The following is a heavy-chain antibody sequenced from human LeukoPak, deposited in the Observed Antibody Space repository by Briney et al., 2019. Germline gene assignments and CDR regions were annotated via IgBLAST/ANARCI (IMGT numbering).Heavy chain of an antibody. V-gene: IGHV1-18*01. D-gene: IGHD3-10*01. Sequence: ASVKVSCKASGGTFSSYAISWVRQAPGQGLEWMGWISAYNGNTNYAQKLQGRVTMTTDTSTSTAYMELRSLRSDDTAVYYCAREALNYYGSGKYKFDYWGQGTLVTVSS. CDR1: GGTFSSYA. J-gene: IGHJ4*02. CDR3: AREALNYYGSGKYKFDY. CDR2: ISAYNGNT.